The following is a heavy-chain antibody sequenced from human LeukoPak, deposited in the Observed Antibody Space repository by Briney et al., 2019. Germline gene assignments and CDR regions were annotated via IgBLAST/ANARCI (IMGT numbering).Heavy chain of an antibody. CDR1: GGSFSGYY. Sequence: SETLSLTCAVYGGSFSGYYWSWIRQPPGKGLEWIGEINHSGSTNYNPSLKSRVTISVDTSKNQFSLKLSSVTAADMAVYYCAREPPTYYDFWSGYREYFDYWGQGTLVTVSS. V-gene: IGHV4-34*01. J-gene: IGHJ4*02. CDR3: AREPPTYYDFWSGYREYFDY. CDR2: INHSGST. D-gene: IGHD3-3*01.